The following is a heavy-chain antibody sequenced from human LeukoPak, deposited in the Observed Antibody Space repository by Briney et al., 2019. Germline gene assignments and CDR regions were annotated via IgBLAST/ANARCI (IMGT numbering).Heavy chain of an antibody. J-gene: IGHJ4*02. CDR2: MSGSGGST. D-gene: IGHD1-7*01. CDR3: AKGGRITGTLDS. Sequence: PGGSLRLSSVASGFTFSTYAMSWVRQAPGKGLEWVSSMSGSGGSTYYADSVKGWFTISRDNSKNTLYLQMNRLRAEDTALYYCAKGGRITGTLDSWGQGTLVTVSS. CDR1: GFTFSTYA. V-gene: IGHV3-23*01.